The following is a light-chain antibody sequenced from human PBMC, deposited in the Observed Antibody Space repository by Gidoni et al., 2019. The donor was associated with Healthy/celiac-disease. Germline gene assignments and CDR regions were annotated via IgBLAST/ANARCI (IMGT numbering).Light chain of an antibody. CDR3: QQYNSYSGT. CDR2: DAS. J-gene: IGKJ1*01. Sequence: DIQMTQSPSTLSASVGDRVTITCRASQSICSWLAWYQQKPGKAPKLLIYDASSLESGVPSRFSGSGSGTECTLTISSLQPDDFATYYCQQYNSYSGTFGQGTKVEIK. V-gene: IGKV1-5*01. CDR1: QSICSW.